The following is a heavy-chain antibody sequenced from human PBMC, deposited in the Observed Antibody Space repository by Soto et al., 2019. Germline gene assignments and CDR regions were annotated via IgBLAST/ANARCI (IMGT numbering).Heavy chain of an antibody. CDR3: ARVSWREKYGMDV. CDR2: ITFSGNTV. CDR1: GFTFSDSY. J-gene: IGHJ6*02. Sequence: FLRLSCAASGFTFSDSYMSWIRQAPGKGLEWISYITFSGNTVYYADSLKGRFTISRDNAKNSLYLQMNRLRAEDTAVYYCARVSWREKYGMDVWGQGTTVTVSS. V-gene: IGHV3-11*01.